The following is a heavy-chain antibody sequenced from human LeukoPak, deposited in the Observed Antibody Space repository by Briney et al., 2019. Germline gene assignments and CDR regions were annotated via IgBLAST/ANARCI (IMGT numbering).Heavy chain of an antibody. D-gene: IGHD3-22*01. J-gene: IGHJ4*02. Sequence: PSETLSLTCTVSGGSISSGSYYWSWIRQPAGKGLEWIGRIYTSGSTNYNPSLKSRVTISVDTSKNQFSLKLSSVTAADTAVYYCARDRYHYDGTLDYWGQGTLVTVSS. CDR2: IYTSGST. CDR3: ARDRYHYDGTLDY. V-gene: IGHV4-61*02. CDR1: GGSISSGSYY.